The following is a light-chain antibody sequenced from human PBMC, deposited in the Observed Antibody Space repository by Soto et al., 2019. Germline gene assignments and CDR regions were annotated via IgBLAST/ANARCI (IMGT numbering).Light chain of an antibody. CDR2: DDG. CDR3: QVWDSSSDLLYV. J-gene: IGLJ1*01. Sequence: SYELTQPPSVSVAPGQTARITCGGNNIGSKSVHWYQQKPGQAPVLVVYDDGDRPSGIPERFSGSNSGNTATLTISRVEAGDEADYYCQVWDSSSDLLYVFGTGTKV. CDR1: NIGSKS. V-gene: IGLV3-21*02.